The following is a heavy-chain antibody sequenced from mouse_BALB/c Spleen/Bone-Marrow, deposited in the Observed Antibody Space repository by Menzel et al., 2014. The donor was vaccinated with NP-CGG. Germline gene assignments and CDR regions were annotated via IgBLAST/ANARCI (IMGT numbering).Heavy chain of an antibody. V-gene: IGHV1S29*02. CDR3: ARRGAVVADFDY. Sequence: VQLQQSGPELVKPGASVKISCKASGYTFTDYNMHWVKQSHGKSLEWIGYIYPYNGGTGYNQKFKSKATLTVDNSSSTAYMELRSLTSEDSAVYYCARRGAVVADFDYWGQGTTLTVSS. J-gene: IGHJ2*01. CDR2: IYPYNGGT. D-gene: IGHD1-1*01. CDR1: GYTFTDYN.